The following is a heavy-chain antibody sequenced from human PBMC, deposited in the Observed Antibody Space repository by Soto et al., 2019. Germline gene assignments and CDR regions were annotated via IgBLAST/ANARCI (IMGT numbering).Heavy chain of an antibody. CDR2: ISTNSGNT. CDR3: ARDRDHGLDN. V-gene: IGHV1-18*01. J-gene: IGHJ4*02. Sequence: GVPVKVSSKAPRYTFTSNGLSWVRQAPGQGLEWMGWISTNSGNTNYAQKVQGRVTMTTETSTATAYMELRSLRSDDTAVYYCARDRDHGLDNWGQGTLVTVSS. D-gene: IGHD4-17*01. CDR1: RYTFTSNG.